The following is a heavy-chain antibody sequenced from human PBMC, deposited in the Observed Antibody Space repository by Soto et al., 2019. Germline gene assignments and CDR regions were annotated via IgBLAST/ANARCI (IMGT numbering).Heavy chain of an antibody. D-gene: IGHD5-18*01. CDR3: ERGHGYSYNYYYMDV. J-gene: IGHJ6*03. V-gene: IGHV1-8*01. Sequence: ASVKASCKASGYTFNSYDINWVRQATGQGLEWMGWMNPNSGNTGYAQKFQGRVTMTRNTSISTAYMELSSLRSEDTAVYYCERGHGYSYNYYYMDVWGKGTTVTVSS. CDR2: MNPNSGNT. CDR1: GYTFNSYD.